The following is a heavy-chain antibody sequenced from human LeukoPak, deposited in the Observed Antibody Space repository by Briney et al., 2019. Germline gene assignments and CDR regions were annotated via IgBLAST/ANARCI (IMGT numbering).Heavy chain of an antibody. CDR3: ARANSSSWYRWFDP. D-gene: IGHD6-13*01. Sequence: SSVKVSCKASEGTFSSYAISWVRQAPGQGLDWMIGIIPIFGTANYAQKFQGRVTITADESTSTAYMELSSLRSEDTAVYYCARANSSSWYRWFDPWGQGTLVTVSS. CDR2: IIPIFGTA. CDR1: EGTFSSYA. V-gene: IGHV1-69*01. J-gene: IGHJ5*02.